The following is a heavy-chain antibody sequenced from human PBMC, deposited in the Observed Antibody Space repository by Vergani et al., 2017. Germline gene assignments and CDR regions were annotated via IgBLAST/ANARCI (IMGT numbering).Heavy chain of an antibody. J-gene: IGHJ6*02. CDR1: GGTFSSYA. D-gene: IGHD3-16*02. Sequence: QVQLVQSGAEVKKPGSSVKVSCKASGGTFSSYALNWVRQAPGQGLEWMGSIIPSLATTIYAQKFQGRVTITADESTSTAYMELRSLTFDDTAVYYCAREGFYDNIRGTYRPPSYYGMGVWGQGTKVTVAS. V-gene: IGHV1-69*11. CDR3: AREGFYDNIRGTYRPPSYYGMGV. CDR2: IIPSLATT.